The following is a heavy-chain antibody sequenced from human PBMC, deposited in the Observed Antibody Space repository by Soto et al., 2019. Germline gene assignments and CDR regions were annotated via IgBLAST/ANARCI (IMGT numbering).Heavy chain of an antibody. V-gene: IGHV3-64*01. D-gene: IGHD3-10*01. CDR2: ISSNGGST. J-gene: IGHJ3*02. CDR3: ARAGTGTDAFDI. Sequence: EVQLVESGGGLVQPGGSLRLSCAASGFTFSSYAMHWVRQAPGKGLEYVSAISSNGGSTYYANSVKGRFTISRDNSKNTLYLQMGSLRAEDMAVYYCARAGTGTDAFDIWGQGTMVTVSS. CDR1: GFTFSSYA.